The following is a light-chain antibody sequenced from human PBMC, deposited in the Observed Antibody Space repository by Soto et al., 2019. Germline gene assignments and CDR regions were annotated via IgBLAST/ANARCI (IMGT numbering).Light chain of an antibody. Sequence: AIHLTQSPSSLSASVGDRVTITCRASQDIRGALAWYQQKPGKAPKILIYDVSTLESGVPSRFSGSSSGTDFTLTISSLQPVDFATYYCRQFNSYPITFGQGTRLEIK. CDR3: RQFNSYPIT. CDR2: DVS. J-gene: IGKJ5*01. V-gene: IGKV1-13*02. CDR1: QDIRGA.